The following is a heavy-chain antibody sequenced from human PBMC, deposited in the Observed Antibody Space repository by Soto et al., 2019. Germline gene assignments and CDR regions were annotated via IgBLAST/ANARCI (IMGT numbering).Heavy chain of an antibody. CDR2: IYPGDSDT. CDR3: ARQGFCSRTDCSDFDY. CDR1: GYSFTNYW. V-gene: IGHV5-51*01. D-gene: IGHD2-2*01. J-gene: IGHJ4*02. Sequence: GESLKISCKGSGYSFTNYWIGWVRQMPGKGLEWMGIIYPGDSDTTYSPSFQGQVTISVDKSISTAYLQWSSLKASDTAMYYWARQGFCSRTDCSDFDYGGRGTQVTVSS.